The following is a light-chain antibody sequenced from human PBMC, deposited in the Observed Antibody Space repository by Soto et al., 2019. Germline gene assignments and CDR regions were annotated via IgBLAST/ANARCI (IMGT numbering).Light chain of an antibody. Sequence: EIVLTQSPGTLSLSPGERATLACRASQSVSNNYLAWYQQKPGQAPRLLIYGASIRATGIPDRFSGSGSGTDFTLTISRLEPEDFAVYYCQHYGSSPPCTFGPGTTVDIK. CDR2: GAS. J-gene: IGKJ3*01. V-gene: IGKV3-20*01. CDR1: QSVSNNY. CDR3: QHYGSSPPCT.